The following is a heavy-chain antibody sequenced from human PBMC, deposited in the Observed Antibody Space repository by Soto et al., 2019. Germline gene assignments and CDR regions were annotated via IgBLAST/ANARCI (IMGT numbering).Heavy chain of an antibody. D-gene: IGHD1-26*01. V-gene: IGHV3-33*01. CDR2: IRYDGSNK. J-gene: IGHJ4*02. CDR1: GFTFSSYG. Sequence: GGSLRLSCAASGFTFSSYGMHWVRQAPGKGLEWVAVIRYDGSNKYYADSVKGRFTISRDNSKNTLYLQMNSLRAEDTAVYYCAREAFQEPFFDYWGQGTLVTVSS. CDR3: AREAFQEPFFDY.